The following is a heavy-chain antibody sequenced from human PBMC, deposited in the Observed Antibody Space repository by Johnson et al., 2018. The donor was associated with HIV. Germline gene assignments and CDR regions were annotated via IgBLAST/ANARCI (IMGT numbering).Heavy chain of an antibody. Sequence: EQLVESGGGLVQPGGSLRVSCTASGFNFSNHAMSWVRQAPGKGLAWVSVIYNDGYTYYADSVKGRFTISRDDSKHTLYLQMNSLRPDDSAVYYCARDRWLGDAFDIWGQGTMVTVCS. CDR3: ARDRWLGDAFDI. V-gene: IGHV3-66*02. J-gene: IGHJ3*02. D-gene: IGHD6-19*01. CDR2: IYNDGYT. CDR1: GFNFSNHA.